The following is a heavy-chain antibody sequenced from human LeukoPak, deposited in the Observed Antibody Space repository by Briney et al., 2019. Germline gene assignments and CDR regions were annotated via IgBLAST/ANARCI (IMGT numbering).Heavy chain of an antibody. CDR2: ISGSGGST. V-gene: IGHV3-23*01. CDR3: AKDTAGYYDSSGYYAFDY. CDR1: GFTFSSYA. Sequence: GGSLRLSCAASGFTFSSYAMSWVRQAPGKGLEWVSAISGSGGSTYYADSVKGRFTISRDNSKNTLYLQMNSLRAEDTAVYYCAKDTAGYYDSSGYYAFDYWGQGTLVTVSS. D-gene: IGHD3-22*01. J-gene: IGHJ4*02.